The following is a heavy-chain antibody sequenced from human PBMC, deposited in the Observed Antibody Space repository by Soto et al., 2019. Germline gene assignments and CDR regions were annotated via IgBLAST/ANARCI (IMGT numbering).Heavy chain of an antibody. CDR1: GFPFSSFW. Sequence: GGSLSLSCAASGFPFSSFWMNWVRQAPGKGLVWVAHINSDGSITDYGDSVKGRFTISRDNAKNTLYLQMNNLRAEDTAVYYCARPYCSGVSCYSPPDFWGQGTLVTVSS. V-gene: IGHV3-74*01. J-gene: IGHJ4*02. D-gene: IGHD2-15*01. CDR2: INSDGSIT. CDR3: ARPYCSGVSCYSPPDF.